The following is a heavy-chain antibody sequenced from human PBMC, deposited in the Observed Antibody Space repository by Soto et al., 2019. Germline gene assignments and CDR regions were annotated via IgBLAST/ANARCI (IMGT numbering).Heavy chain of an antibody. CDR1: GFTFSSYG. CDR2: IRGSGGST. J-gene: IGHJ5*02. CDR3: AKTSTGWFPTRWSDP. D-gene: IGHD6-19*01. V-gene: IGHV3-23*01. Sequence: EVQLLESGGGLVQPGGSLRLSCAASGFTFSSYGMSWVRQAPGKGLEWVSAIRGSGGSTKYADSVKGRFTISRDNSENTLFLQMNILRAEDTAVYYCAKTSTGWFPTRWSDPWGLGSLVTVSS.